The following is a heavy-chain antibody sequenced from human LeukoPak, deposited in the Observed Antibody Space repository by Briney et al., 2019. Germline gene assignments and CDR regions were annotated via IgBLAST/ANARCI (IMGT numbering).Heavy chain of an antibody. CDR1: GGTFSSYA. Sequence: SVKVSCKASGGTFSSYAISWVRQAPGQGLEWMGGIIPIFGTANYAQKFQGRVTITTDESTSTAYMELSSLRSEDTAVYYCARRGIAARRGYYYYYMDVWGKGTTVTVSS. J-gene: IGHJ6*03. CDR2: IIPIFGTA. V-gene: IGHV1-69*05. CDR3: ARRGIAARRGYYYYYMDV. D-gene: IGHD6-6*01.